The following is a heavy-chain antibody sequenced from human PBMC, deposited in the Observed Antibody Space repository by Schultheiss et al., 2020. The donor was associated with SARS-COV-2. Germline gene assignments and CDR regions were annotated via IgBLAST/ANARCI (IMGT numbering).Heavy chain of an antibody. CDR3: AKAGLSRYWQSSGSPFAFYHYGMDV. D-gene: IGHD3-22*01. J-gene: IGHJ6*02. CDR1: GFNVNSCG. V-gene: IGHV3-33*06. Sequence: GGSLRLSCVASGFNVNSCGMHWVRQAPGKGLEWVAVIWYDGSSEFYADSVKGRFTISRDSSNNMLHLQMNSLRGEDTAVYYCAKAGLSRYWQSSGSPFAFYHYGMDVWGQGTTVTVSS. CDR2: IWYDGSSE.